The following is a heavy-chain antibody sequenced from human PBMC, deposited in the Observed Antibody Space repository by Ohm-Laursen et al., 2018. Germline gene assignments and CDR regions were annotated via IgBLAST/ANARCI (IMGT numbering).Heavy chain of an antibody. CDR3: AKDWEQNRHGSSADY. J-gene: IGHJ4*02. V-gene: IGHV3-53*01. Sequence: SLRLSYAASGFSVSSNYMSWVRQAPGKGLEWVPVIYSGGSTYYADSVKGRFTISRDNSKNTLYLQMNSLRAEDTTVYYCAKDWEQNRHGSSADYWGQGTLVTVSS. D-gene: IGHD1-26*01. CDR2: IYSGGST. CDR1: GFSVSSNY.